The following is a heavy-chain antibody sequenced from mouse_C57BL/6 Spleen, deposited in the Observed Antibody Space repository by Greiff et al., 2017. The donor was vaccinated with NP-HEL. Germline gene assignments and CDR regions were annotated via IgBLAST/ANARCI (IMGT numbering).Heavy chain of an antibody. Sequence: VQVVESGAELVKPGASVKISCKASGYAFSSYWMNWVKQRPGKGLEWIGQIYPGDGDTNYNGKFKGKATLTADKSSSTAYMQLSSLTSEDSAVYFCAREERGWYFDVWGTGTTVTVSS. CDR2: IYPGDGDT. CDR3: AREERGWYFDV. CDR1: GYAFSSYW. V-gene: IGHV1-80*01. J-gene: IGHJ1*03.